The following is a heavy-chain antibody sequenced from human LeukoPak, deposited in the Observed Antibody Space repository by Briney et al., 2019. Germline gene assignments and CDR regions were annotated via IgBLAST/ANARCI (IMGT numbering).Heavy chain of an antibody. CDR2: IHPNTST. J-gene: IGHJ4*02. CDR3: AKDPGYSSGAYYGDY. D-gene: IGHD3-10*01. CDR1: GFTVSSKQ. V-gene: IGHV3-66*01. Sequence: GGSLRLSCAASGFTVSSKQMSWVRQAPGKGLEWVSVIHPNTSTYYADSVKGRFTISRDDSKNTLYLQMHSLRAEDTAIYYCAKDPGYSSGAYYGDYWGQGTLVTVSS.